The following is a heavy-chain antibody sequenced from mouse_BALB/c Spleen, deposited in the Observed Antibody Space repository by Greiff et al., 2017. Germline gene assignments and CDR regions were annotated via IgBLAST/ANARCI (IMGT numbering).Heavy chain of an antibody. CDR1: GYTFTSYT. Sequence: QVQLQQSGAELARPGASVKMSCKASGYTFTSYTMHWVKQRPGQGLEWIGYINPSSGYTNYNQKFKDKATLTADKSSSTAYMQLSSLTSEDSAVYYCARSGDGLPFAYWGQGTLVTVSA. CDR2: INPSSGYT. CDR3: ARSGDGLPFAY. V-gene: IGHV1-4*01. D-gene: IGHD2-3*01. J-gene: IGHJ3*01.